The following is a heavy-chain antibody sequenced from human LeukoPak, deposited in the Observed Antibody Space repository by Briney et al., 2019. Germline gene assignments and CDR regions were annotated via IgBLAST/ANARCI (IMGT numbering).Heavy chain of an antibody. CDR1: GGSISSSSYY. J-gene: IGHJ4*02. CDR3: GAIAARRFY. V-gene: IGHV4-39*07. Sequence: SETLSLTCTVSGGSISSSSYYWGWIRQPPGKGLEWIRSIYYSGSTYYNPSLKSRVTISVDTSKNQFSLKLSSVTAADTAVYYCGAIAARRFYWGQGTLVTVSS. CDR2: IYYSGST. D-gene: IGHD6-6*01.